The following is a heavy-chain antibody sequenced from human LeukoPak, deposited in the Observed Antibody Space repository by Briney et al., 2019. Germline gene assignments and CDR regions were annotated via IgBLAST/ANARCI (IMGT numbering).Heavy chain of an antibody. CDR2: ISGYDGNT. CDR3: ARGDYDILTGYTYYFDY. Sequence: ASVKVSCKASGYTFSSYGITWVRQAPGQGLEWMGWISGYDGNTNYAQKLQGRVTMTTDTSTSTAYMELRSLRSEDTAVYYCARGDYDILTGYTYYFDYWGQGTLVTVSS. V-gene: IGHV1-18*01. CDR1: GYTFSSYG. D-gene: IGHD3-9*01. J-gene: IGHJ4*02.